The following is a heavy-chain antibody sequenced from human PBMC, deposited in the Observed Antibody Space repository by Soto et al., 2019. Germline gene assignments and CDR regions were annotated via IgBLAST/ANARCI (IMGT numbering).Heavy chain of an antibody. V-gene: IGHV4-59*08. CDR1: GGSMSSYY. CDR3: ASWGVYCTSTSCFERWFDP. Sequence: QVQLQESGPGLVKPSETLSLTCTVSGGSMSSYYWSWIRQPPGKGLEWIGYIYYSGSTNYNPSLKGRVTISVDTSKKQFSLKLSSVTAADTAVYYCASWGVYCTSTSCFERWFDPWGQGILVTVSS. J-gene: IGHJ5*02. CDR2: IYYSGST. D-gene: IGHD2-2*01.